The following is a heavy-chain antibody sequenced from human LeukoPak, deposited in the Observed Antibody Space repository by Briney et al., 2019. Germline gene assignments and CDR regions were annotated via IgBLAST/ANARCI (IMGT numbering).Heavy chain of an antibody. J-gene: IGHJ6*03. D-gene: IGHD2-8*01. V-gene: IGHV5-51*01. CDR2: VYPGDSDT. CDR3: VRSPAVGYDRPGLYSYYMDV. CDR1: GYIFTNDW. Sequence: GESLKISCKGSGYIFTNDWIGWVRQMPGKGLEWMGIVYPGDSDTRYSPSFEGQVTISADKSINTGYLQWSSLKASDTAIYYCVRSPAVGYDRPGLYSYYMDVWGKGTPVTVSS.